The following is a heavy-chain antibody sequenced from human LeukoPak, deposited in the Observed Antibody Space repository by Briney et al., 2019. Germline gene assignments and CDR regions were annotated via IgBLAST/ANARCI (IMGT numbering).Heavy chain of an antibody. V-gene: IGHV3-30*02. CDR2: IRYDGSSK. D-gene: IGHD3/OR15-3a*01. CDR1: GFSFSTYD. J-gene: IGHJ4*02. CDR3: ENTWTSSSDY. Sequence: PGGSLRLSCTASGFSFSTYDMHWVRQAPDKGLEWVAFIRYDGSSKNYADSVKGRFAISRDNSRNTLYLQMNSLKTEDTAVYYCENTWTSSSDYWGQGTLVTVSS.